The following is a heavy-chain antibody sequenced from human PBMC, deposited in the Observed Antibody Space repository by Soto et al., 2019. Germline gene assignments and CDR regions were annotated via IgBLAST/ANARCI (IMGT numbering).Heavy chain of an antibody. J-gene: IGHJ6*02. CDR1: SGSLGHHY. V-gene: IGHV4-34*01. D-gene: IGHD5-18*01. Sequence: SETLSLTCAVFSGSLGHHYWAWIRQSPEKGLEWIGEIHPSGSTDYNPSLKSRLTFSFDTSKNQFSLKVASVTAADTAVYFCARGKPSGYRFGPRNFFYYGLDVWGPGTTVTVSS. CDR2: IHPSGST. CDR3: ARGKPSGYRFGPRNFFYYGLDV.